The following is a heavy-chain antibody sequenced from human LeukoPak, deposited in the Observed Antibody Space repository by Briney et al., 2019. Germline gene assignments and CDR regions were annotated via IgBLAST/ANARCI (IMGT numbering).Heavy chain of an antibody. CDR2: ISAYNGNT. J-gene: IGHJ4*02. Sequence: GASVKVSCKASGYTFTSYGISWVRQAPGQGLEWMGWISAYNGNTNYAQKLQGRVTMTTDTSTSTAYMELRSLRSDDTAVYYCASRRGYSGYGTLDYWGQGTLVTVSS. CDR3: ASRRGYSGYGTLDY. V-gene: IGHV1-18*01. D-gene: IGHD5-12*01. CDR1: GYTFTSYG.